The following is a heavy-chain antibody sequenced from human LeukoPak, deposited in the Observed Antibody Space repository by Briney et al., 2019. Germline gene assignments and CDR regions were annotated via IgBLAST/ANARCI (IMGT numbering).Heavy chain of an antibody. D-gene: IGHD1-26*01. Sequence: KTSETLSLTCSVSGVSVGSAGYYWTWIRQPPGKGLEWIGYMYYSGNSNYNPFLKSRVTMSLDPSKNRFSLKLSSVTAAGTAVYYCARSQSQSGSYRYYFTYWGQGTLVTVSS. CDR3: ARSQSQSGSYRYYFTY. V-gene: IGHV4-61*08. CDR1: GVSVGSAGYY. CDR2: MYYSGNS. J-gene: IGHJ4*02.